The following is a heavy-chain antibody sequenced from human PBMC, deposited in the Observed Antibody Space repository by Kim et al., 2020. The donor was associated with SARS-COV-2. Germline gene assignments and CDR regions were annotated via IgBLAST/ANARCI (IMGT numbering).Heavy chain of an antibody. Sequence: TKDADSVKGRFTIARDCSKNTLYLQMNSLRGEDTAFYYCATYTRGDSLESGGQGTLVTVSS. CDR3: ATYTRGDSLES. CDR2: T. D-gene: IGHD2-21*02. J-gene: IGHJ4*02. V-gene: IGHV3-53*01.